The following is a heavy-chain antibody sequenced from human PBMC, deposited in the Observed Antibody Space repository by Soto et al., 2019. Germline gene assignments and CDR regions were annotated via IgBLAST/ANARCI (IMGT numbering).Heavy chain of an antibody. CDR2: ISTSGDTI. J-gene: IGHJ1*01. Sequence: QVQLVESGGGLVKPGGSLRLSCAASGFTFRDYYMSWIRQAPGKGLEWVSYISTSGDTIYYADSVKGRFTTSRDNAKNSLYLHMKTLRAEDTAVYYCERDPVGTTQHCGQGTLVTVSS. CDR1: GFTFRDYY. CDR3: ERDPVGTTQH. D-gene: IGHD1-26*01. V-gene: IGHV3-11*01.